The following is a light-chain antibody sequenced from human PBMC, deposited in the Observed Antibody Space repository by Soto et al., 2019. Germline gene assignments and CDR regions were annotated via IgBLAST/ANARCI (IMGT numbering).Light chain of an antibody. CDR1: QSISIW. CDR2: NAA. J-gene: IGKJ1*01. Sequence: DIQMTQSPSTLSASVGDRVTITCRASQSISIWLAWYQQKPGKAPKLLIYNAANLESGVPSRFSGSGSGTEFTLTISSLQHDDFAVYYCQQYDGDSRGFGQGTKVELK. V-gene: IGKV1-5*01. CDR3: QQYDGDSRG.